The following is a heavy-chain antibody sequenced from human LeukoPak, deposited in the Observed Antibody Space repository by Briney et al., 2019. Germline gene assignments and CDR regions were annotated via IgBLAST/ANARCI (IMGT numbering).Heavy chain of an antibody. CDR2: IYYSGST. V-gene: IGHV4-59*01. CDR1: GGSISSYY. J-gene: IGHJ6*02. CDR3: ARDSWAAAGTLYYYYYGMDV. Sequence: PSETLSLTCTVPGGSISSYYWSWIRQPLEKGLEWIGHIYYSGSTNYNPSLKRRVTISVDTSKNQFSLKLSSVTAADTAVYYCARDSWAAAGTLYYYYYGMDVWGQGTTVTVSS. D-gene: IGHD6-13*01.